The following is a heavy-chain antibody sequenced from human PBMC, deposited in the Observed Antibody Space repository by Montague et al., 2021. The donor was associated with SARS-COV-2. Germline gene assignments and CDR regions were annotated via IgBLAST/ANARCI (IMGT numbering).Heavy chain of an antibody. CDR2: IYASGGT. D-gene: IGHD2-15*01. J-gene: IGHJ4*02. V-gene: IGHV4-4*07. Sequence: SETLSLTCTVSGDSISSFYWNWIRQPAGKGLEWIGRIYASGGTNXNPPLKSRVTMSVDTSKNQFSLKLNSVTAADTAVYYCGRGVVAATPVVDYWGRGTLVTVSS. CDR1: GDSISSFY. CDR3: GRGVVAATPVVDY.